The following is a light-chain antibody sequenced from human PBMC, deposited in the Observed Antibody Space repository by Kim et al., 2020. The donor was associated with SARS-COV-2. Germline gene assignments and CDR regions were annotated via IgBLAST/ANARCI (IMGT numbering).Light chain of an antibody. CDR3: QQYEDFPYT. CDR2: DAS. V-gene: IGKV1-33*01. Sequence: GDRVTITCQATQDIANYLNWYQQKPGKAPKVLIYDASNLESGVPSRFSGSGFGTHFTFTISSLQPEDIATYYCQQYEDFPYTFGQGTKL. CDR1: QDIANY. J-gene: IGKJ2*01.